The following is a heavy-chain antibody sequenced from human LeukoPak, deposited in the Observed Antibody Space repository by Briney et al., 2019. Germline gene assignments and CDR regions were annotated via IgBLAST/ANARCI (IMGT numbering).Heavy chain of an antibody. CDR2: INPNSGDN. J-gene: IGHJ4*02. V-gene: IGHV1-2*02. CDR1: GYGFSDYY. CDR3: ARGGGIQSCGGKTCFRGFVY. D-gene: IGHD2-21*01. Sequence: ASVKVSCKAPGYGFSDYYMHWVRQAPGQGLEYMGWINPNSGDNSCAQKFQGRVSMTRDTSITTLYMELTSLRSDDTAVYFCARGGGIQSCGGKTCFRGFVYWGQGTLVTVSS.